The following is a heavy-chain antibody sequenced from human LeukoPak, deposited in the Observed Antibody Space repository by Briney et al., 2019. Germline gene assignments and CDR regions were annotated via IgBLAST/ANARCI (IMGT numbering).Heavy chain of an antibody. CDR1: GASVRSDGFW. D-gene: IGHD3-10*01. CDR3: ARIGGVFHH. V-gene: IGHV4-61*03. CDR2: IGYSGTT. J-gene: IGHJ1*01. Sequence: NPSEALSVTCAVSGASVRSDGFWSNWVRQPPGKGLEWIGQIGYSGTTNYKPSLKRRLTISTDASKNHFSLRLTSVTPADTAVYYCARIGGVFHHWGQGTLVTVSS.